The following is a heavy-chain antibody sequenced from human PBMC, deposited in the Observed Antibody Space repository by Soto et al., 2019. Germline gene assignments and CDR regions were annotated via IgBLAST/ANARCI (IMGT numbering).Heavy chain of an antibody. CDR3: ARESADWDDYDY. V-gene: IGHV4-61*01. CDR1: GGSVSSGSYY. CDR2: IYYSGST. Sequence: SETLSLTCTVSGGSVSSGSYYWSWIRQPPGKGLEWIGYIYYSGSTNYNPSLKSRVTISVDTSKNQFSLKLSSVTAADTAVYYCARESADWDDYDYWGQGILVTVSS. D-gene: IGHD4-17*01. J-gene: IGHJ4*02.